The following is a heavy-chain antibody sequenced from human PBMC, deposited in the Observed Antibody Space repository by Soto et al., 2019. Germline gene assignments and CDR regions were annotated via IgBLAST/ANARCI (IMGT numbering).Heavy chain of an antibody. D-gene: IGHD6-19*01. Sequence: QVQLVQSGAEVKKPGSSVKVSCKASGGTFSSYAISWVRQAPGQGLEWMGGIIPIFGTANYAQKFQGRVTITADESTSTAYMELSSLRSEDTAVYYCARGEYGSGWYGYYYYGMDVWGQGTTVTVSS. V-gene: IGHV1-69*01. CDR3: ARGEYGSGWYGYYYYGMDV. CDR1: GGTFSSYA. CDR2: IIPIFGTA. J-gene: IGHJ6*02.